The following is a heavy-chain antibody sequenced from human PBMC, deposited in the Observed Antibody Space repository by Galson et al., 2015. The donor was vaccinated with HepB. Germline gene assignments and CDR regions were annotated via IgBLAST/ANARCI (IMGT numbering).Heavy chain of an antibody. Sequence: SLRLSCAASGFTFSGSAMHWVRQASGKGLEWVGRIRSKANSYATAYAASVKGRFTISRGDSKNTAYLQMNSLKTEDTAVYYCTRQAVGATHYYYYYMDVWGKGTTVTVSS. D-gene: IGHD1-26*01. CDR3: TRQAVGATHYYYYYMDV. CDR1: GFTFSGSA. V-gene: IGHV3-73*01. J-gene: IGHJ6*03. CDR2: IRSKANSYAT.